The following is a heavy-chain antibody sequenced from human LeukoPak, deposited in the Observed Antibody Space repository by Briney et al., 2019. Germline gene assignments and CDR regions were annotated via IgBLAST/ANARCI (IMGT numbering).Heavy chain of an antibody. CDR1: GGSFSGYY. CDR3: ARGNRYYDFWSGSGTNYFDY. D-gene: IGHD3-3*01. V-gene: IGHV4-34*01. J-gene: IGHJ4*02. CDR2: INHSGST. Sequence: SETLSLTCAVYGGSFSGYYWSWIRQPPGKGLEWIGEINHSGSTDYNPSLKSRVTISVDTSKNQFSLKLSSVTAADTAVYYCARGNRYYDFWSGSGTNYFDYWGQGTLVTVSS.